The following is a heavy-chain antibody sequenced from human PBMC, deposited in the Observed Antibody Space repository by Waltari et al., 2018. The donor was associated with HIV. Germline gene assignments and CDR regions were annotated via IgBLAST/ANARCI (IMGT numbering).Heavy chain of an antibody. J-gene: IGHJ4*02. CDR2: IYPADSDT. Sequence: EVQLVQSGAEVNKPGQSLKISCKGSGYSFSTYWIGWVRQMPGKGLEWMGIIYPADSDTRYSPSFQGQVTISADKSISTAYLQWTRLKASDTAIYYCARLSRDGYNMYYFEFWGQGTQVTVSS. CDR1: GYSFSTYW. V-gene: IGHV5-51*01. D-gene: IGHD5-12*01. CDR3: ARLSRDGYNMYYFEF.